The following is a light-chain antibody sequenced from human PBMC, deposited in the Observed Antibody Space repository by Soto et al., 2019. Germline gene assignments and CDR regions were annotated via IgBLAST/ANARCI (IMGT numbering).Light chain of an antibody. CDR1: QSVSSN. J-gene: IGKJ2*01. V-gene: IGKV3-15*01. CDR2: GAS. Sequence: IVMTQSPATLSLSPGERATLSCRASQSVSSNLAWYQQKPGQAPRLLIYGASTRATGIPARFSGSGSGTEFTLTISSLQSEYFAVYYCQQYNNWPPYTFGQGTKLEIK. CDR3: QQYNNWPPYT.